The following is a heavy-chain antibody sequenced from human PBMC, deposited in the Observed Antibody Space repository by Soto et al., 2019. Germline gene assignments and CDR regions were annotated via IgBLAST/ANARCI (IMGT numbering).Heavy chain of an antibody. CDR2: IDPSDSYT. Sequence: GESLKISCKGSGYSFTSYWISWVRQLPGKGLEWMGRIDPSDSYTNYSPSFQGHVTISADKSISTAYLQWSSLKASDTAMYYCARPHREYYYYGMDVWGQGTPVTVSS. CDR3: ARPHREYYYYGMDV. CDR1: GYSFTSYW. J-gene: IGHJ6*02. V-gene: IGHV5-10-1*01.